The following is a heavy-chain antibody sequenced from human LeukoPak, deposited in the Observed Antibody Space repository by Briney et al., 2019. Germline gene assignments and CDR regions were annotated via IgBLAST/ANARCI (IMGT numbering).Heavy chain of an antibody. Sequence: GGSLRLSCAASGFTFSSYAMSWVRQAPGKGLEWVSSISSSSSYIYYADSVKGRFTISRDNAKNSLYLQMNSLRAEDTAVYYCARDGYYYDSSGHDYWGQGTLVTVSS. CDR3: ARDGYYYDSSGHDY. V-gene: IGHV3-21*03. CDR1: GFTFSSYA. J-gene: IGHJ4*02. D-gene: IGHD3-22*01. CDR2: ISSSSSYI.